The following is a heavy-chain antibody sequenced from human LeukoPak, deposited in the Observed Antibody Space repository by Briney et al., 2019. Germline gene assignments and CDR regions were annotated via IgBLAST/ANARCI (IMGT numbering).Heavy chain of an antibody. D-gene: IGHD3-9*01. Sequence: SVKVSCKASGGTFSSYAFSWVRQAPGQGLEWMGRIIPIFGTANYAQKFQGRVTITTAESTSTAYMVLCSLRSEAAAGYYCARDPLFHIVTGCNWFDPWGQGTLVTVSS. J-gene: IGHJ5*01. V-gene: IGHV1-69*05. CDR2: IIPIFGTA. CDR1: GGTFSSYA. CDR3: ARDPLFHIVTGCNWFDP.